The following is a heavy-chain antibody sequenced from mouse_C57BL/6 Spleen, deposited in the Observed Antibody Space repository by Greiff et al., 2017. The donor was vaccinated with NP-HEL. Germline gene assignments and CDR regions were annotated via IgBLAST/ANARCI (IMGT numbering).Heavy chain of an antibody. CDR2: IYPGDGDT. CDR1: GYAFSSSW. D-gene: IGHD1-1*01. Sequence: QVQLKESGPELVKPGASVKISCKASGYAFSSSWMNWVKQRPGTGLEWIGRIYPGDGDTNYNGKFKGKATLTADKSSSTAYMQLSSLTSEDSAVYFCASYYGSSYWYFDVWGTGTTVTVAS. V-gene: IGHV1-82*01. CDR3: ASYYGSSYWYFDV. J-gene: IGHJ1*03.